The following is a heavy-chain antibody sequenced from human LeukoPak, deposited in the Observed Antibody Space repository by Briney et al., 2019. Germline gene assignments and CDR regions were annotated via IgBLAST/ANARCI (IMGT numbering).Heavy chain of an antibody. CDR2: VYSGGST. J-gene: IGHJ6*02. D-gene: IGHD6-13*01. V-gene: IGHV3-66*02. CDR1: VFTVSINY. CDR3: AKDAAAGSHYYYYGMDV. Sequence: PGGSLRLSCAASVFTVSINYMSWVRQAPGKGLEWVSFVYSGGSTHYADSVKGRFTISRDNSKNTLYLQMNSLRAEETAVYSCAKDAAAGSHYYYYGMDVWGQGTTVTVSS.